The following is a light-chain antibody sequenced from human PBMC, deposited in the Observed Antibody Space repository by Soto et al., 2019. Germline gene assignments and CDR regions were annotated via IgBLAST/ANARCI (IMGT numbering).Light chain of an antibody. CDR2: GAS. CDR3: KQYNDWPPLT. J-gene: IGKJ4*01. V-gene: IGKV3-15*01. Sequence: EIVLTQSPVTLSVSPGERATLSCRASQSVSSNLAWYQQKPGQAPRLLIYGASTRATGIPDRFSGSGSGTEFTLTISSLQSEDFAVYDCKQYNDWPPLTFGGGTKVEIK. CDR1: QSVSSN.